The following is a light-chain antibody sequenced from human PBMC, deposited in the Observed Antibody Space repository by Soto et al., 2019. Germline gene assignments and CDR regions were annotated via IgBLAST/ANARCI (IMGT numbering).Light chain of an antibody. J-gene: IGKJ5*01. V-gene: IGKV3D-11*01. CDR3: QQRTSSIT. CDR2: DAS. CDR1: QGVNTR. Sequence: TLTKNTPSSFPEQRVTLSCRASQGVNTRLAWYQHRPGQAPRLLIYDASNRATGIPARFSGSGSGTDFTLTISSLDPADFAVYYCQQRTSSITFGQATRWRL.